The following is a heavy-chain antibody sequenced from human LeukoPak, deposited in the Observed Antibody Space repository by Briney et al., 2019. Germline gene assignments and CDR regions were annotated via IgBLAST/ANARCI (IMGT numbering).Heavy chain of an antibody. CDR1: GFTVSSNY. CDR2: IYSGGST. V-gene: IGHV3-66*01. J-gene: IGHJ4*02. Sequence: GGSLRLSCAASGFTVSSNYMTWVRQAPGRGLEWVSVIYSGGSTYYADSVKGRFTISRDSSQNTLYLQMNSLTAEDTAVYYCAKDLSYTSGASDHWGQGTLVTVSS. D-gene: IGHD6-19*01. CDR3: AKDLSYTSGASDH.